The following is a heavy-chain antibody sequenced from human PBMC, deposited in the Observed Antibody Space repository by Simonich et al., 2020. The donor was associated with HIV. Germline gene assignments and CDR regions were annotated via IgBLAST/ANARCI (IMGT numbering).Heavy chain of an antibody. Sequence: QVQLQQWGAGLLKPSETLSLTCAVYGGSFSGYYWSWIRQPPGKGLEWIGEINHSGSTNYNPSIKSRVTISVDTSKNQLSLKLSSVTAADTAVYYCARGFYQRLYYFDYWGQGTLVTVSS. CDR1: GGSFSGYY. J-gene: IGHJ4*02. CDR3: ARGFYQRLYYFDY. CDR2: INHSGST. V-gene: IGHV4-34*01. D-gene: IGHD2-2*01.